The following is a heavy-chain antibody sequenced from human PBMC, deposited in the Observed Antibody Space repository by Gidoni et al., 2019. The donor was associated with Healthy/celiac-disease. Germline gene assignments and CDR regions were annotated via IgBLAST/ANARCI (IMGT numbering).Heavy chain of an antibody. D-gene: IGHD2-8*01. V-gene: IGHV3-23*01. Sequence: EVQLLASGGGLVQPGGSLRLSCAASGFTFSSYAMSWVRQAPGKGLEWVSAISGSGGSTYYADSVKGRFTISRDNSKNTLYLQMNSLRAEDTAVYYCAKSGYCTNGVCNWFDPWGQGTLVTVSS. J-gene: IGHJ5*02. CDR3: AKSGYCTNGVCNWFDP. CDR1: GFTFSSYA. CDR2: ISGSGGST.